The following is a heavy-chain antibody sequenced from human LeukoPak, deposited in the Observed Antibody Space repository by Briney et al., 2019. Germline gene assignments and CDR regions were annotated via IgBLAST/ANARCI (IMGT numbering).Heavy chain of an antibody. D-gene: IGHD2-15*01. CDR2: INSDGTST. CDR3: ARGRGGYYYDY. J-gene: IGHJ4*02. Sequence: GGCLRLSCAASGFSFSSYGMHWVRHAPGKGLVWVSRINSDGTSTSYADSVKGRFTMSRDNAKNTLYLQMNSLRAEDTAVYYCARGRGGYYYDYWGQGTVVTVSS. CDR1: GFSFSSYG. V-gene: IGHV3-74*01.